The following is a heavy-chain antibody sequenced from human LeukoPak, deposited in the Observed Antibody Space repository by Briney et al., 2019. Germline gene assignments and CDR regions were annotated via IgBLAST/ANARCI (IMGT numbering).Heavy chain of an antibody. D-gene: IGHD4-17*01. CDR3: ASFTVPYNWFDP. CDR1: GFTFSDYY. J-gene: IGHJ5*02. CDR2: ISSSGSTI. Sequence: GGSLRLSCAASGFTFSDYYMSWIRRAPGKGLEWVSYISSSGSTIYYADSVKDRFTISRDNAKNSLCLQMNSLRAEDTAVYYCASFTVPYNWFDPWGQGTLVTVSS. V-gene: IGHV3-11*01.